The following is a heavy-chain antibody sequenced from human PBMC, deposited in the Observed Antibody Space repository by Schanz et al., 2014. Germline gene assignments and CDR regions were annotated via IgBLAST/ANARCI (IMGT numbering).Heavy chain of an antibody. Sequence: QVQLVQSGGEMKKPGASVKVSCKASGYTFTDYGVIWVRQAPGQGLEWMGIITPSGGSTNYAQKLQGRVTMTRDTSTSTVYMELSSLRSEDTAVYYCASSGAGYSSSWDFDYWGQGTLVTVSS. J-gene: IGHJ4*02. CDR2: ITPSGGST. V-gene: IGHV1-46*01. CDR3: ASSGAGYSSSWDFDY. D-gene: IGHD6-13*01. CDR1: GYTFTDYG.